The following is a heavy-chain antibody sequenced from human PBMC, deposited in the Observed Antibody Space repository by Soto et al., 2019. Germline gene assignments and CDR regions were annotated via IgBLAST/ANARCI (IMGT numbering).Heavy chain of an antibody. CDR3: ARDVDIVATARFDY. J-gene: IGHJ4*02. V-gene: IGHV3-30-3*01. CDR2: ISYDGSNK. CDR1: GFTFSSYA. D-gene: IGHD5-12*01. Sequence: GGSLRLSCAASGFTFSSYAMHWVRQAPGKGLEWVAVISYDGSNKYYADSVKGRFTISRDNSKNTLYLQMNSLRAEDTAVYYCARDVDIVATARFDYWGQGTLVTVSS.